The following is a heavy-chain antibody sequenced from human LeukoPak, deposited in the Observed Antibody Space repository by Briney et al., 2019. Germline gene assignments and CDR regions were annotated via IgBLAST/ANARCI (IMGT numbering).Heavy chain of an antibody. D-gene: IGHD3-3*01. CDR2: INQSGST. Sequence: PSDTLSLTCAVYGGSLSGYYWSWIRQPPGEGLECIGEINQSGSTNYNPSLKSRVTIAVDTSKSQFSLKLSSVTAADTAVYYCARARRYYDFWSGPESWFDPWGQGTLVTVSS. CDR3: ARARRYYDFWSGPESWFDP. V-gene: IGHV4-34*01. J-gene: IGHJ5*02. CDR1: GGSLSGYY.